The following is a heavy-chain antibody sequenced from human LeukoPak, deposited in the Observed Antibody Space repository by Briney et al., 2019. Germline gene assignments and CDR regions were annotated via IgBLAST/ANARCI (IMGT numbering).Heavy chain of an antibody. V-gene: IGHV3-30*19. J-gene: IGHJ6*02. Sequence: GGSLRLSCAASGFTFSSYGMHWVRQAPGKGLEWVAVIWYDGSNKYYADSVKGRFTISRDNSKNTLYLQMNSLRAEDTAVYYCARAYSSGLYYYGMDVWGQGTTVTVSS. D-gene: IGHD6-19*01. CDR1: GFTFSSYG. CDR3: ARAYSSGLYYYGMDV. CDR2: IWYDGSNK.